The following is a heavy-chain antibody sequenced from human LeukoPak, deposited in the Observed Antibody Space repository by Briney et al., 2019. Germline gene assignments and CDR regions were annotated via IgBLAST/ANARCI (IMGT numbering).Heavy chain of an antibody. CDR1: GGSISSSSYY. V-gene: IGHV4-39*07. CDR2: IYHSGST. Sequence: SETLSLTCTVSGGSISSSSYYWGWIRQPPGKGLEWIGSIYHSGSTYYNPSLKSRVTISVDTSKNQFSLKLSSVTAADTAVYYCAREGGYFDWLGRVATAYYFDYWGQGTLVTVSS. CDR3: AREGGYFDWLGRVATAYYFDY. J-gene: IGHJ4*02. D-gene: IGHD3-9*01.